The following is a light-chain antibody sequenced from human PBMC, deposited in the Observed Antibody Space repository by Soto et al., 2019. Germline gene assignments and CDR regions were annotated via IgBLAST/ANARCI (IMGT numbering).Light chain of an antibody. Sequence: DIQMTQSPSTLSASVGDRVTITCRASQTISSWLAWYQQKPGKAPKLLIYKASNLEGGVPSRFSGSGSGTEFNITISSLQPDDCAIYYGQQYNTYPLTFGGGTTVEIK. J-gene: IGKJ4*01. V-gene: IGKV1-5*03. CDR3: QQYNTYPLT. CDR1: QTISSW. CDR2: KAS.